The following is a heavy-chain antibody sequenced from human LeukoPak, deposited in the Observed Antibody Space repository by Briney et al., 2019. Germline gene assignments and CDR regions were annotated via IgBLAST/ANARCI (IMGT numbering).Heavy chain of an antibody. D-gene: IGHD4-17*01. Sequence: GGSLRLSCAASGFTFSSYAMHWVRQAPGKGLEWVAVISYDGSNKYYADSVKGRFTISRDNSKNTLYLQMNSLSAEDTAVYYCARAVTRPYNWFDPWGQGTLVTVSS. CDR2: ISYDGSNK. V-gene: IGHV3-30-3*01. CDR1: GFTFSSYA. CDR3: ARAVTRPYNWFDP. J-gene: IGHJ5*02.